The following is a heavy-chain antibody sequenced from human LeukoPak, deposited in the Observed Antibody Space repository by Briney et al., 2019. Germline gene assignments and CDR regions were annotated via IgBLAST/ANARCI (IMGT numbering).Heavy chain of an antibody. J-gene: IGHJ6*02. Sequence: SETLSLTCAVYGGSLSGYYWSWIRQPPGKGLEWIGEINHSGSTNYNPSLKSRVTISVDTSKNQFSLKLSSVTAADTAVYYCARGIVVVPAARGLDVWGQGTTVTVSS. CDR1: GGSLSGYY. V-gene: IGHV4-34*01. CDR3: ARGIVVVPAARGLDV. CDR2: INHSGST. D-gene: IGHD2-2*01.